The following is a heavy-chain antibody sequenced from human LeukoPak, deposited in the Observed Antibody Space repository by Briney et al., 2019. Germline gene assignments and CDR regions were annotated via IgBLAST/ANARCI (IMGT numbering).Heavy chain of an antibody. CDR2: IYYSGST. D-gene: IGHD5-24*01. CDR1: GGSISSSSYY. V-gene: IGHV4-39*07. J-gene: IGHJ4*02. Sequence: SETLSLTCTVSGGSISSSSYYWGWIRQPPGKGLEWIGSIYYSGSTYYNPSLKSRVTMSVDTSNNQFSLKLSSVTAADTAVYYCARTEDGYNNFDYWGQGTLVTVSS. CDR3: ARTEDGYNNFDY.